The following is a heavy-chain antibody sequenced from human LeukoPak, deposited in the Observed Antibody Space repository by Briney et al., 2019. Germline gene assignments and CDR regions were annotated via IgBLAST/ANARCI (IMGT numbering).Heavy chain of an antibody. CDR1: GYTFTSYA. Sequence: GASVKVSCKASGYTFTSYAMNWVRQAPGQGLEWMGWIDTNTGNPTYAQGFTGRFVFSLDTSVSTAYLQISSLKAEDTAVYYCARGLQWGYYYMDVWGKGTTVTVSS. D-gene: IGHD2-15*01. CDR3: ARGLQWGYYYMDV. J-gene: IGHJ6*03. V-gene: IGHV7-4-1*02. CDR2: IDTNTGNP.